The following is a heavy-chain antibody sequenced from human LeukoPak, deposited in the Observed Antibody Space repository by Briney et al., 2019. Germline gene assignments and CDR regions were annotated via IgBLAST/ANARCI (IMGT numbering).Heavy chain of an antibody. Sequence: GGSLRLSCAASGFTFSSYAMSWVRQAPGKGLEWVSAISGSGGSTYYADSVEGRFTISRDNSKNTLYLQMNSLRAEDTAVYYCAKDGLGSGWYDYYFDYWGQGTLVTVSS. CDR2: ISGSGGST. J-gene: IGHJ4*02. D-gene: IGHD6-19*01. V-gene: IGHV3-23*01. CDR3: AKDGLGSGWYDYYFDY. CDR1: GFTFSSYA.